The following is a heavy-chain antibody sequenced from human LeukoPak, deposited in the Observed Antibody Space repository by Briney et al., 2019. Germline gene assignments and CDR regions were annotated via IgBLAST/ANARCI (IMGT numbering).Heavy chain of an antibody. CDR3: ASGEYDFWSGRNKGLLY. D-gene: IGHD3-3*01. V-gene: IGHV4-34*01. CDR1: GGSFSGYY. CDR2: IYYSGST. J-gene: IGHJ4*02. Sequence: SETLSLTCAVYGGSFSGYYWGWIRQPPGKGLEWIGSIYYSGSTYYNPSLKSRVTISVDTSKNQFSLKLSSVTAADTAVYYCASGEYDFWSGRNKGLLYWGQGTLVTVSS.